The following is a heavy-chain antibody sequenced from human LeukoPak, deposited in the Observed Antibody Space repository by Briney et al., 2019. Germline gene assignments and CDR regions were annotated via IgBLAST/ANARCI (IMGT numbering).Heavy chain of an antibody. J-gene: IGHJ4*02. Sequence: GRSLRLSCAASGFIFSSYAVHWVRQAPGKGLEWVAVISYDGRNKYYADSVKGRFTISRDNSKNTLYVQMNSLRAEDTAVYYCAKDLLAATIDYYFDYWGQGTLVTVSS. CDR1: GFIFSSYA. CDR2: ISYDGRNK. V-gene: IGHV3-30*04. CDR3: AKDLLAATIDYYFDY. D-gene: IGHD5-12*01.